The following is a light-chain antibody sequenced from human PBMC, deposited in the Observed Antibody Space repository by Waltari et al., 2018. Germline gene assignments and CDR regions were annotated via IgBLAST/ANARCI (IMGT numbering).Light chain of an antibody. Sequence: DIHLTQSPSSLSASVGDRVTITCRTTQTVIIYLNLYQQKPGKGPKLLIYAASSLQSGIPSRFSGSGSGTDFNLTISSLQPEDFATYYCQQSYSGPITFGQGTRLE. CDR3: QQSYSGPIT. J-gene: IGKJ5*01. CDR1: QTVIIY. CDR2: AAS. V-gene: IGKV1-39*01.